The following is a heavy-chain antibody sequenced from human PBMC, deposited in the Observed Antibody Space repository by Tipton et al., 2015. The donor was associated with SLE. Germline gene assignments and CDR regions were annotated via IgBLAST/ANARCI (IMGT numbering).Heavy chain of an antibody. CDR1: GGSISGYY. D-gene: IGHD4-17*01. V-gene: IGHV4-59*01. Sequence: TLSLTCTVSGGSISGYYWSWIRQSPGKGLEWIGYIYYSGPTNYNPSLTSRIAISVDTSKNEFSLKLRPVTAADTAVYYCARDCPHYGATLCFDLWGRGTLVTVSP. CDR3: ARDCPHYGATLCFDL. J-gene: IGHJ2*01. CDR2: IYYSGPT.